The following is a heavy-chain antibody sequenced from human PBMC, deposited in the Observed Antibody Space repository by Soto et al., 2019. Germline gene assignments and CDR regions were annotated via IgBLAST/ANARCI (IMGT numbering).Heavy chain of an antibody. J-gene: IGHJ4*01. CDR2: IKSKTDGGTT. V-gene: IGHV3-15*07. CDR1: GFTFSNAW. D-gene: IGHD3-22*01. CDR3: TPESYISMIPGRFDY. Sequence: PGGSLRLSCAASGFTFSNAWINWVRQAPGKGLEWVGRIKSKTDGGTTDFAASVKGRFAISRDDSINMVFMQMNSLETEDTAVYYFTPESYISMIPGRFDYWGHGTLVNVSS.